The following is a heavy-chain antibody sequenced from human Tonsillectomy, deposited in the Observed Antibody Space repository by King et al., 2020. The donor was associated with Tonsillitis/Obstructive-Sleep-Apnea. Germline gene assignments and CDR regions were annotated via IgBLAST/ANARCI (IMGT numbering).Heavy chain of an antibody. J-gene: IGHJ4*02. V-gene: IGHV3-21*01. CDR3: ARDLNGCGGDFCPFDS. Sequence: VQLVESGGGLVKPGGSLRLSCAASGFPFSSYTMNWVRQAPGKGLEWVSSISSGSSYIYYADSVKGRFTISRDNAKNSLYLQVNSLRAEDTAVYYCARDLNGCGGDFCPFDSWGQGPLVTVSS. CDR2: ISSGSSYI. D-gene: IGHD2-21*01. CDR1: GFPFSSYT.